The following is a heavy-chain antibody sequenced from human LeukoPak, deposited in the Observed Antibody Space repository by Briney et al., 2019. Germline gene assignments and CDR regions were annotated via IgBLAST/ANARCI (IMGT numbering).Heavy chain of an antibody. CDR2: IHYGGTT. Sequence: SETLSLTCTVSGGPITSNSYYWGWIRQPPGQGLEWIGSIHYGGTTYYNPSLKSRVTISVDTSKNQFSLKLSSVTAADTAVYYCARDGSVQDYYYYYMDVWGKGTTVTVSS. CDR1: GGPITSNSYY. J-gene: IGHJ6*03. V-gene: IGHV4-39*07. CDR3: ARDGSVQDYYYYYMDV. D-gene: IGHD2-15*01.